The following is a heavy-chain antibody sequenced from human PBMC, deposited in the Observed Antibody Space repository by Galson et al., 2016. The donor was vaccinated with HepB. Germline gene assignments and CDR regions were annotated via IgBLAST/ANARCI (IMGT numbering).Heavy chain of an antibody. V-gene: IGHV3-7*01. Sequence: SLRLSCAASGFTFSDYWMTWVRQAPGKGLEWMGNIRNDGSEKNYVDSVRGRFTTSRDNAENTLYLQMNILRADDTATYFCACDRWCGPDCFAFDFWGQGALVTVAS. CDR1: GFTFSDYW. J-gene: IGHJ4*02. D-gene: IGHD2-21*02. CDR2: IRNDGSEK. CDR3: ACDRWCGPDCFAFDF.